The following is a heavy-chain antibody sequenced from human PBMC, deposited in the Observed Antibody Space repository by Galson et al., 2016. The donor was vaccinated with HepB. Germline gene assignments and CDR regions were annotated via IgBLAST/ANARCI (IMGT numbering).Heavy chain of an antibody. CDR3: AREIPRKQLWLRFGYFDS. J-gene: IGHJ4*02. CDR2: MNPKSGNT. Sequence: SVKVSCKASGYTFTNSDINWVRQATGQGLEWMGWMNPKSGNTGYAQKFQGRVTMTRDTSISTAYMELSSLRSEDTAVYYCAREIPRKQLWLRFGYFDSWGQGTLVTVSS. D-gene: IGHD5-18*01. CDR1: GYTFTNSD. V-gene: IGHV1-8*01.